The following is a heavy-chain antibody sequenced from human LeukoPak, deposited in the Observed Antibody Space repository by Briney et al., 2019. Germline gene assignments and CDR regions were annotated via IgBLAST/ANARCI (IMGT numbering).Heavy chain of an antibody. D-gene: IGHD3-10*01. CDR2: ISGSGGST. CDR1: GFTFSSYA. J-gene: IGHJ4*02. Sequence: PGGSLRLSCAASGFTFSSYAMSWVRQAPGKGLEWVSAISGSGGSTYYADSVKGRFTISRDNSKNTLYLQMNSLRAEDTAVYYCATSPAVWFGELLSKLPVDWGQGTLVTVSS. V-gene: IGHV3-23*01. CDR3: ATSPAVWFGELLSKLPVD.